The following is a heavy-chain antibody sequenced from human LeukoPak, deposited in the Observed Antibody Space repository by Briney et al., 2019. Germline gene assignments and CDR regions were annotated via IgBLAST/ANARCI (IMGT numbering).Heavy chain of an antibody. Sequence: GESLKISCKGSGYSFTSYWISWVRQMPGKGREWMGRIDPSDSYTNYSPSFQGHVTISADKSISTAYLQWSSLKASDTAMYYCARLGYSSGASRDNNWFDPWGQGTLVTVSS. J-gene: IGHJ5*02. CDR3: ARLGYSSGASRDNNWFDP. D-gene: IGHD6-19*01. CDR1: GYSFTSYW. V-gene: IGHV5-10-1*01. CDR2: IDPSDSYT.